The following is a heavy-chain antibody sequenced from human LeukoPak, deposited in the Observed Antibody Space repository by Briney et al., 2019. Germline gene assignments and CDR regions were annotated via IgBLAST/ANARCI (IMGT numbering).Heavy chain of an antibody. CDR1: GGSFSGYY. V-gene: IGHV4-34*01. J-gene: IGHJ5*02. CDR3: ARDNYGSGMAWFDP. Sequence: SETLSLTCAVYGGSFSGYYWTWIRQPPWKGLEWIGEINHSGSTKYNPSLKSRVTMSVDTSKNQFSLKLSSVTAADTAVYYCARDNYGSGMAWFDPWGQGTLVTVSS. CDR2: INHSGST. D-gene: IGHD3-10*01.